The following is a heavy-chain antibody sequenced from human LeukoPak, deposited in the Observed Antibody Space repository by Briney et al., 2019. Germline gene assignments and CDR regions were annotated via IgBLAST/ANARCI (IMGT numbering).Heavy chain of an antibody. CDR1: GFNFSIYA. CDR3: FGFDY. D-gene: IGHD3-10*01. J-gene: IGHJ4*02. Sequence: PGGSLRLSCAASGFNFSIYALSWVRQAPGKGLEWVSSMSGSGDRRYHAYSVKGRFAISRDNSKNTLYLQMNSLRAEDTAIYYFFGFDYWGQGTLVTVSS. CDR2: MSGSGDRR. V-gene: IGHV3-23*01.